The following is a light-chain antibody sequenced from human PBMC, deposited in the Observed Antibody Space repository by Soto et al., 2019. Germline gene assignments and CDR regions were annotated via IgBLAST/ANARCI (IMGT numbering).Light chain of an antibody. Sequence: QSVLTQPASVSGSPGQSITISCTGTSNDVGGYNHVSWYQQHAGKAPKLMIYEVSNRPSGVSNRFSGSKSGNTASLTISGLQAEDEADYYCSSYTSRTPLVFGGGTKLTVL. CDR2: EVS. J-gene: IGLJ2*01. CDR1: SNDVGGYNH. V-gene: IGLV2-14*01. CDR3: SSYTSRTPLV.